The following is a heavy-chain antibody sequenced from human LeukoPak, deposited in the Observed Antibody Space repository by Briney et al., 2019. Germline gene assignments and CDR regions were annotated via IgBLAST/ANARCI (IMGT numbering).Heavy chain of an antibody. J-gene: IGHJ4*02. D-gene: IGHD1-26*01. CDR2: IKQDGSEK. CDR3: AREPSGSLDY. Sequence: GGSLRLSCAASGFTLNHHWMSGVRQAPGKGLEWVANIKQDGSEKYYVDSVKGRFTISRDNAKNSLYLQMNSLRAEDTAVYYCAREPSGSLDYWGQGTLVTVSS. CDR1: GFTLNHHW. V-gene: IGHV3-7*01.